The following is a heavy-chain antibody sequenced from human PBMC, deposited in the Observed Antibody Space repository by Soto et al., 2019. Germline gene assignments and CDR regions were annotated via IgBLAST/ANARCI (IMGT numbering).Heavy chain of an antibody. V-gene: IGHV3-74*01. J-gene: IGHJ3*01. Sequence: PGGSLRLSCVASGFTFSYYWMHWVRQAPGKGLVWVSRIHSDGSSTTHADSVKGRFTISRDNARNTVYLQMNSLRVEDTAVYYCARGDRGAFDLWGQGTVVTVSS. CDR1: GFTFSYYW. D-gene: IGHD1-26*01. CDR3: ARGDRGAFDL. CDR2: IHSDGSST.